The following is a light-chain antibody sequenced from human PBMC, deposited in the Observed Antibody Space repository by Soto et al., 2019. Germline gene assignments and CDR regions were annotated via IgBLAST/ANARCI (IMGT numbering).Light chain of an antibody. Sequence: QSALTQPASVSGSPGQSVTISCTGTTNDVGAYNYVSWYQHHPGKAPKLIIYEVINRPSGISNRFSGSKSGNTASLTISGLQAEDESDYYCTSFTTSRTLVFGGGTKVTVL. CDR3: TSFTTSRTLV. J-gene: IGLJ2*01. V-gene: IGLV2-14*01. CDR1: TNDVGAYNY. CDR2: EVI.